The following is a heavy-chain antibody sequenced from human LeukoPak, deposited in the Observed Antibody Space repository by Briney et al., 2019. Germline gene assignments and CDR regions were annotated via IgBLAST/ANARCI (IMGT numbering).Heavy chain of an antibody. CDR1: GGSISSYY. D-gene: IGHD2-15*01. V-gene: IGHV4-59*01. Sequence: SETLSLTYTVSGGSISSYYWSWIRQPPGKGLEWIGYIYYSGSTNYNPSLKSRVTISVDTSKNQFSLKLSSVTAADTAVYYCARDQKGGSTFYYYYGMDVWGQGTTVTVSS. CDR3: ARDQKGGSTFYYYYGMDV. CDR2: IYYSGST. J-gene: IGHJ6*02.